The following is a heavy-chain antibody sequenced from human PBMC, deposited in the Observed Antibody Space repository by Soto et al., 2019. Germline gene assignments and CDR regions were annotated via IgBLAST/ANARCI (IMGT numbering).Heavy chain of an antibody. CDR3: ARQRLGELYWGIVGY. Sequence: SETLSLTCTVSGGSVSSGSYYWSWIRQPPGKGLEWIGYIHYSGRTNYKSSLKSRVTTSIDTSKNQFSMKVTSVTAADTAVYFCARQRLGELYWGIVGYWGRGTLVTVSS. CDR1: GGSVSSGSYY. J-gene: IGHJ4*02. CDR2: IHYSGRT. V-gene: IGHV4-61*01. D-gene: IGHD3-16*01.